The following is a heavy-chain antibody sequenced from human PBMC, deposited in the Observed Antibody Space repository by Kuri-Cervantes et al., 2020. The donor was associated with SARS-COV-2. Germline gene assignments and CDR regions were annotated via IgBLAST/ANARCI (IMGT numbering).Heavy chain of an antibody. D-gene: IGHD3-16*02. CDR2: IKQDGSEK. CDR1: GFTFSSYG. V-gene: IGHV3-7*01. CDR3: ARGSRYDHVWGSYRYTASWYFDL. Sequence: GESLKISCAASGFTFSSYGMHWVRQAPGKGLEWVANIKQDGSEKYYVDSVKGRFTISRDNAKNSLYLQMNSLRAEDTAVYYCARGSRYDHVWGSYRYTASWYFDLWGRGTLVTVSS. J-gene: IGHJ2*01.